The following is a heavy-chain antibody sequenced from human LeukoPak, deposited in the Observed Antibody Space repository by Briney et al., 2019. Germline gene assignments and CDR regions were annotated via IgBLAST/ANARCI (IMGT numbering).Heavy chain of an antibody. CDR2: IYYSGST. CDR1: GGSISSSSYY. CDR3: AREITIFGVVTSFDY. Sequence: SETLSLTCTVSGGSISSSSYYWGWIRQPPGKGLEWIGSIYYSGSTYYNPSLKSRVTISVGTSKNQFSLKLSSVTAADTAVYSFAREITIFGVVTSFDYWGQGTLVTVSS. V-gene: IGHV4-39*02. D-gene: IGHD3-3*01. J-gene: IGHJ4*02.